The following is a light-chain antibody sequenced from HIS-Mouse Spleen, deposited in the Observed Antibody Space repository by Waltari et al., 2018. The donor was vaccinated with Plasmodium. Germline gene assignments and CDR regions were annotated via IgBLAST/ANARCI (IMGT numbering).Light chain of an antibody. Sequence: QSALTQPASVSGSPGQSITISCTGTSSDVGGYNYVSWYQQHPGKAPKLRIYDVSNRPSWVSKLVPGSKSGNTASLAISGIQAEDEADYYSSSYTSSSTRVFGGGTKLTVL. CDR1: SSDVGGYNY. CDR3: SSYTSSSTRV. CDR2: DVS. J-gene: IGLJ3*02. V-gene: IGLV2-14*03.